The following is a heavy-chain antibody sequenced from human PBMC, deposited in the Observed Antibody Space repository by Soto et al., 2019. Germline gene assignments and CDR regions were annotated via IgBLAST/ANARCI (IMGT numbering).Heavy chain of an antibody. CDR2: IFHGGST. Sequence: ASETLSVTCAFYAGSFSAYYWSRIGQPPGKGLEWIGEIFHGGSTDYSPSLKSRVTISVDTSKKQFSLELRFVTAAETAVYYCARPHYDSNNFYSFFDYWGQGTLVTVSS. V-gene: IGHV4-34*12. CDR1: AGSFSAYY. D-gene: IGHD3-22*01. J-gene: IGHJ4*02. CDR3: ARPHYDSNNFYSFFDY.